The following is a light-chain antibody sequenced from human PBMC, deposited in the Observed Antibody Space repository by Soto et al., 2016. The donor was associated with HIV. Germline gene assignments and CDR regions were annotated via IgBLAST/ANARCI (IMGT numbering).Light chain of an antibody. J-gene: IGLJ3*02. CDR1: KLGDKY. CDR2: KDS. CDR3: YSAADNNWV. V-gene: IGLV3-27*01. Sequence: SYELTQPPSLSVSSGQTATIACSADKLGDKYVSWYQQKPGQAPMLVIYKDSERPSGIPERFSGSSSGTTVTLTISGAQVEDEADYYCYSAADNNWVFGGGTKLTVL.